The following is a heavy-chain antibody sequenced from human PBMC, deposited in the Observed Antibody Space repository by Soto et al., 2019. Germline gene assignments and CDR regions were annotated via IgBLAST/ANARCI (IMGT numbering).Heavy chain of an antibody. Sequence: ASVKVSCKASGYNLTDYAMSWVRQAPGHGLEWMGWDSIHSGNTKFEQKLQDRVTLTTDTSTTTAYMELTGLRSDDTAVYYCAVAGSGNFDLWGQGTMVTVSS. CDR3: AVAGSGNFDL. V-gene: IGHV1-18*04. J-gene: IGHJ3*01. D-gene: IGHD2-15*01. CDR1: GYNLTDYA. CDR2: DSIHSGNT.